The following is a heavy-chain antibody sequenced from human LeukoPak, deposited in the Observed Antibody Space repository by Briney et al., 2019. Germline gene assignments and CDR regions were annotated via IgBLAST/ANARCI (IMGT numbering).Heavy chain of an antibody. D-gene: IGHD5-18*01. CDR1: GYTFTSYY. CDR2: INPSGGST. J-gene: IGHJ4*02. Sequence: GASVKVSCKASGYTFTSYYMHWMRQAPGQGLEWMGIINPSGGSTSYAQKFQGRVTMTRDTSTSTVYMELSSLRSEDTAVYYCARDIGRGYSYGYDWGQGTLVTVSS. V-gene: IGHV1-46*01. CDR3: ARDIGRGYSYGYD.